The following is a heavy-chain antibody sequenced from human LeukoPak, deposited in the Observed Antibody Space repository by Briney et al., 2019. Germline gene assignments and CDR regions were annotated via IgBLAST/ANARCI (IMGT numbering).Heavy chain of an antibody. J-gene: IGHJ4*02. CDR2: INPNSGGT. Sequence: GASVKVSCKASGYTFTGYYMHWVRQAPGQGLEWMGRINPNSGGTNYAQKFQGRVTMTRDTSISTAYMELSRLRSDDTAVYYCARDREAAATLDYWGQGTLVTVSS. CDR1: GYTFTGYY. D-gene: IGHD6-13*01. CDR3: ARDREAAATLDY. V-gene: IGHV1-2*06.